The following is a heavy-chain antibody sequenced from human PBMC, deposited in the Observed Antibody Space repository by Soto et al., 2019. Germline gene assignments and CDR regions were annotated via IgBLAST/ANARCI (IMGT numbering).Heavy chain of an antibody. J-gene: IGHJ6*02. CDR3: ARIRGEDYDILTGYYWVWRYGMDV. Sequence: GGSLRLSCAAPGFTFSSYVMSWVPQAPGKGLEWVSAIIGSGGSTYYADSVKGRFTISGDNSKNTLYLQMNSLRAEDTAVYYCARIRGEDYDILTGYYWVWRYGMDVWGQGTTVTVSS. CDR1: GFTFSSYV. D-gene: IGHD3-9*01. CDR2: IIGSGGST. V-gene: IGHV3-23*01.